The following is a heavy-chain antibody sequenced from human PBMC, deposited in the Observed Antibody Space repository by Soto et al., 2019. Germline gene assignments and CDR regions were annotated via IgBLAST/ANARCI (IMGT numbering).Heavy chain of an antibody. CDR2: VFHSGST. J-gene: IGHJ4*02. CDR3: ARHPTFSGWEYYFDY. D-gene: IGHD6-19*01. CDR1: GDSVSSSSCY. V-gene: IGHV4-39*01. Sequence: PSETMSLTCTVAGDSVSSSSCYWGWIRQPPGKGLEWIRSVFHSGSTYYNPSLKSRVTMSVDTSKNQFSLNLSSVTAADAAVYYCARHPTFSGWEYYFDYWGQGTPVTVSS.